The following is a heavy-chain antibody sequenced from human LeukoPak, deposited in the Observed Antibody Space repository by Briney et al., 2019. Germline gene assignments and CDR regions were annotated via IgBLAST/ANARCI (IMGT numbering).Heavy chain of an antibody. V-gene: IGHV3-7*01. CDR2: IKRDGSET. CDR1: GFTFSTFW. J-gene: IGHJ4*02. D-gene: IGHD1-1*01. Sequence: GGSLRLSCAVSGFTFSTFWMTWVRQAPGKGLEWVGNIKRDGSETYYVASVRGRFTISRDNAKNSLYLQMNSLRAEDTAVYFCARERETYNDYWVQGTLVTVSS. CDR3: ARERETYNDY.